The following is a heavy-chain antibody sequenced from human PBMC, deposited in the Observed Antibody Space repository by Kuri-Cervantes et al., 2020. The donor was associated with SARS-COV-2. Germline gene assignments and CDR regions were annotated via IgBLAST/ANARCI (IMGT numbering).Heavy chain of an antibody. V-gene: IGHV1-2*04. J-gene: IGHJ4*02. D-gene: IGHD3-10*01. Sequence: ASVKVSCKASGYTFTGYYMHWVRQAPGQGLEWMGWINPNSGGTNYAQKFQGWVTMTRDTSISTVYMELSRLTSDDTAVYYCARGEGSRGLMVVLGWRGAGRLDFWGQGTLVTVSS. CDR3: ARGEGSRGLMVVLGWRGAGRLDF. CDR1: GYTFTGYY. CDR2: INPNSGGT.